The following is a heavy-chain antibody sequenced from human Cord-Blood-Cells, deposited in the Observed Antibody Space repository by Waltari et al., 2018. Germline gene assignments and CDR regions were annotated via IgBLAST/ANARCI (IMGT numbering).Heavy chain of an antibody. Sequence: QVQLQQWGAGLLKPSETLSLTCAVIGGAFSGYYRSRLRQHPGKGLEWTGEINNSGSTNYNPSLKSRVTISVDTSKNQFSLKLSSVSAADTAVYYCARGLTSGYYDSSGYYYWGQGTLVTVSS. CDR3: ARGLTSGYYDSSGYYY. V-gene: IGHV4-34*01. CDR2: INNSGST. CDR1: GGAFSGYY. J-gene: IGHJ4*02. D-gene: IGHD3-22*01.